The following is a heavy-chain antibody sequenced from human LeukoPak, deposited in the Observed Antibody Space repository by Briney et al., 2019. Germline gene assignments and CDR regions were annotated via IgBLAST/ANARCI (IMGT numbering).Heavy chain of an antibody. CDR1: GFSFSSYS. V-gene: IGHV3-48*01. D-gene: IGHD6-19*01. CDR3: AREGGESSGWYYFDY. Sequence: GGSLRLSCAASGFSFSSYSMNWVRQVPGKGLECISYINSGGSTVSYADSVKGRFTVSRDNAKNSLYLQMNSLRAEDTAVYYCAREGGESSGWYYFDYWGQGTLVTVSS. CDR2: INSGGSTV. J-gene: IGHJ4*02.